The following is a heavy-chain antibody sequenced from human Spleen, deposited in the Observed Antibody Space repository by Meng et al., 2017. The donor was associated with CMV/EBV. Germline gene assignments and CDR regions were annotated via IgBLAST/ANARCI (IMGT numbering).Heavy chain of an antibody. CDR3: AKDQRLELPYYFDY. D-gene: IGHD6-25*01. J-gene: IGHJ4*02. CDR1: GFTFSSYA. CDR2: ISGSGGEI. V-gene: IGHV3-23*01. Sequence: ASGFTFSSYAMHWVRQAPGKGLEWVSAISGSGGEIYYADSVKGRFTISRDNFKKTLYLEMNSLRAEDTAIYLCAKDQRLELPYYFDYWGQGTLVTVSS.